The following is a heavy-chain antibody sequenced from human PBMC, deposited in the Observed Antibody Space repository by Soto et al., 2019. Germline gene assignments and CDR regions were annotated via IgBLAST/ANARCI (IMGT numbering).Heavy chain of an antibody. V-gene: IGHV3-21*01. CDR2: ISSSSSYI. Sequence: GGSLRLSCAASGFTFSSYSMYWVRQAPGKGLEWVSSISSSSSYIYYADSVKGRFTISRDNAKNSLYLQMNSLRAEDTAVYYCARDPPGYYGDPTWGADAFDIWGQGTMVTVSS. CDR1: GFTFSSYS. J-gene: IGHJ3*02. D-gene: IGHD4-17*01. CDR3: ARDPPGYYGDPTWGADAFDI.